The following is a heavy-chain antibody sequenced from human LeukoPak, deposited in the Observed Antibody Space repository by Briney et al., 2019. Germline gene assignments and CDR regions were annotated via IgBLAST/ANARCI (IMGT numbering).Heavy chain of an antibody. D-gene: IGHD6-13*01. J-gene: IGHJ4*02. CDR3: AKTLATAATGY. CDR2: VSGSGSNT. Sequence: PGGSLRLSCAASGFTFSSYAMSWVRQAPGKGLEWVSAVSGSGSNTYYADSVKGQFTISRDNSKNTLYLQMNSLRAEDTAVYYCAKTLATAATGYWGQGTLVTVS. CDR1: GFTFSSYA. V-gene: IGHV3-23*01.